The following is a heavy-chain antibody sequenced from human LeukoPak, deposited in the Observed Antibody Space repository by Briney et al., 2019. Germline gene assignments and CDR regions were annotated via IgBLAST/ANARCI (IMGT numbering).Heavy chain of an antibody. J-gene: IGHJ4*02. D-gene: IGHD6-6*01. CDR1: GFTFGDYA. CDR3: TRDVSDSYSSSPNDY. Sequence: GGSLRLSCTASGFTFGDYAMSWFRQAPGKGLEWVGFIRSKAYGRTTEYAASVKGRFTISRDDSKSIAYLQMNSLKTEDTAVYYCTRDVSDSYSSSPNDYWGQGTLVTVSS. CDR2: IRSKAYGRTT. V-gene: IGHV3-49*03.